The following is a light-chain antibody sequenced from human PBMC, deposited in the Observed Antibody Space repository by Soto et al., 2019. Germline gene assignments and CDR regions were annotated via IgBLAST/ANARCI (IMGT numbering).Light chain of an antibody. CDR1: QSISSY. V-gene: IGKV1-39*01. J-gene: IGKJ4*01. CDR2: AAS. Sequence: DIQMTQSPSSLSASVGDRVTITCRASQSISSYLNWYQQKPGKAPQLLIYAASSLQSGVPSRFSGSGSGTDFTLTISSLQPEEFATYDCQQSYSTLLTFGGGTKVEIK. CDR3: QQSYSTLLT.